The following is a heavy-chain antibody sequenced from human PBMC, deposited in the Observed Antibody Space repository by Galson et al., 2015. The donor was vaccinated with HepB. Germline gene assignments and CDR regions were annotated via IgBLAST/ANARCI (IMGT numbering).Heavy chain of an antibody. CDR2: ISSSSSYI. J-gene: IGHJ6*03. D-gene: IGHD3-3*01. CDR3: ARGGPENDFWSGYHIWYYYYYYMDV. V-gene: IGHV3-21*01. Sequence: SLRLSCAASGFTFSSYSMNWVRQAPGKGLEWVSSISSSSSYIYYADSVKGRFTISRDNAKNSLYLQMNSLRAEDTAAYYCARGGPENDFWSGYHIWYYYYYYMDVWGKGTTVTVSS. CDR1: GFTFSSYS.